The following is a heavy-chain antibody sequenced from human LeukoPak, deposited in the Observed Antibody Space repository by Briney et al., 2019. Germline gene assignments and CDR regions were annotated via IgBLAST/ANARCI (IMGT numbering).Heavy chain of an antibody. V-gene: IGHV4-39*01. Sequence: SETLSLTCTVSGGSISSSSYYWGWIRQPPGKGLEWIGSIYYSGSTYYNPSLKSRVTISVDTSKNQFSLKLSSVTAADTAVYYCARHAHSSGWYYYYYMDVWGKGTTVTISS. CDR3: ARHAHSSGWYYYYYMDV. J-gene: IGHJ6*03. D-gene: IGHD6-25*01. CDR1: GGSISSSSYY. CDR2: IYYSGST.